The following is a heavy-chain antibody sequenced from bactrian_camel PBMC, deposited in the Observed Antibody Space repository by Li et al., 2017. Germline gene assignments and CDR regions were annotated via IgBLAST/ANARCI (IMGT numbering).Heavy chain of an antibody. CDR2: ITEDGTS. D-gene: IGHD1*01. CDR1: GSTYSDYC. J-gene: IGHJ4*01. CDR3: AAGGGGVAGECIAWEDDFAY. V-gene: IGHV3S53*01. Sequence: VQLVESGGGSVQAGGSLKLSCKATGSTYSDYCWGWFRQAPGNECEMVSKITEDGTSDYADSVKGRFTISKDNAKNTLYLQMNSLKPDDTGMYYCAAGGGGVAGECIAWEDDFAYWGQGTQVTVS.